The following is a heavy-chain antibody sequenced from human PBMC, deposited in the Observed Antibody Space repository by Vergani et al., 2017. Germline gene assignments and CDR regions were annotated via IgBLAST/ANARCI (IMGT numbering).Heavy chain of an antibody. Sequence: EVQLVESGGGLVQPGRSLRLSCAASGFTFDDYAMHWVRQAPGKGLEWVSGISWNSGSIGYADSVKGRFTISRDNAKNSLYLQMNSLRAEDTALYYCAKASDGGSSGYYYAVGALFDYWGQGTLVTVSS. D-gene: IGHD3-22*01. J-gene: IGHJ4*02. CDR1: GFTFDDYA. V-gene: IGHV3-9*01. CDR3: AKASDGGSSGYYYAVGALFDY. CDR2: ISWNSGSI.